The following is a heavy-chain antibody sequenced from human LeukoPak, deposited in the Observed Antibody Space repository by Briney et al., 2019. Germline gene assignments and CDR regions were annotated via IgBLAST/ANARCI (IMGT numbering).Heavy chain of an antibody. CDR1: GFTFSDYI. CDR3: ARDSSGAFDI. D-gene: IGHD1-14*01. Sequence: GGSLRLSCAASGFTFSDYIMNWVRQAPGKGLEWVSYISSSSNYIYYADSVKGRFTISRDNAKNSLYLQMNSLRAEDTAVYYCARDSSGAFDIWGQGTMVTVSS. V-gene: IGHV3-21*01. CDR2: ISSSSNYI. J-gene: IGHJ3*02.